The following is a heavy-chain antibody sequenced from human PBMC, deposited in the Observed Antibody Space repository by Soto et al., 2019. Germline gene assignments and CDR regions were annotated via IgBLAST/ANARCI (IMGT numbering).Heavy chain of an antibody. CDR2: IYYSGST. Sequence: SETLSLTCTVSGGSVSSGSYYWSWIRQPPGKGLEWIGYIYYSGSTNYNPSLKSRVTISVDTSKNQFSLKLSSVTAADTAVYYCARTMVGARAGYFDYWGRGTMVTVSS. J-gene: IGHJ4*02. V-gene: IGHV4-61*01. CDR1: GGSVSSGSYY. D-gene: IGHD1-26*01. CDR3: ARTMVGARAGYFDY.